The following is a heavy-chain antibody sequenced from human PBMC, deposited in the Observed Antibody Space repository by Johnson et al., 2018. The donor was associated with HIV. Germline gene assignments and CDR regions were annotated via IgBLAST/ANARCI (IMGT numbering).Heavy chain of an antibody. J-gene: IGHJ3*01. CDR3: ARDFVPSWVDAFNV. D-gene: IGHD6-6*01. CDR1: GFTFDDYA. CDR2: ISWNSGSI. Sequence: VQVVESGGGVVRPGGSQRLFCEASGFTFDDYAMHWVRQAPGKGLEWVSGISWNSGSIGYADSVKGRFTISRDNAKNSLYLQMNSLRAEDTAVYYCARDFVPSWVDAFNVWGQGTTVTVSS. V-gene: IGHV3-9*01.